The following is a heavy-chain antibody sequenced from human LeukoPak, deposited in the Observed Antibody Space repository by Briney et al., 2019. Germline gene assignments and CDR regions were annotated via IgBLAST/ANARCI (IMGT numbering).Heavy chain of an antibody. CDR1: GFTFSSYW. CDR2: IKQDGSEK. CDR3: ARTRWLQLYYFDY. D-gene: IGHD5-24*01. V-gene: IGHV3-7*01. J-gene: IGHJ4*02. Sequence: GGSLRLSCAASGFTFSSYWMSWVRQAPGKGLEWVANIKQDGSEKYYVDSVKGRFTISRDNAKNSLYLQMNSLRAEDTAVYYCARTRWLQLYYFDYWGQGTLVTVSS.